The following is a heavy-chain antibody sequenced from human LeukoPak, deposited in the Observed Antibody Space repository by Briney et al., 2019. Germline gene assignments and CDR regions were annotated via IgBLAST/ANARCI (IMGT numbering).Heavy chain of an antibody. CDR3: ARGFGSGCYD. Sequence: GGSLRLSCAASGFTFSRYSMSWVRQAPGKGLEWVSSISSSSSYIYYADSVKGRFTISRDNAKNSLYLQMNSLRAEDTAVYFCARGFGSGCYDWGQGTLVTVSS. J-gene: IGHJ4*02. V-gene: IGHV3-21*01. CDR1: GFTFSRYS. CDR2: ISSSSSYI. D-gene: IGHD6-19*01.